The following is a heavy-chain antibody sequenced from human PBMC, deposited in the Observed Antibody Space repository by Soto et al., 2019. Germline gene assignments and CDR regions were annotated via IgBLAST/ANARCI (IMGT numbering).Heavy chain of an antibody. CDR1: ELSFIDQD. CDR3: SRVGPSAKSPDY. V-gene: IGHV3-72*01. Sequence: CAGCELSFIDQDMDWVRQAPGKGLEWVGRSRNRVNNLSTAYAASVQGRFTISRDESKNTVYLHMHSLKTDDTAVYYCSRVGPSAKSPDYLRQRTPVTV. CDR2: SRNRVNNLST. J-gene: IGHJ4*02. D-gene: IGHD2-15*01.